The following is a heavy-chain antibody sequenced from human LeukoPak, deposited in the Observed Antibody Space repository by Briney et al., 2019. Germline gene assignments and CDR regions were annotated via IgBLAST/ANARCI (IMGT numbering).Heavy chain of an antibody. CDR2: ISGNGGST. D-gene: IGHD3-3*01. CDR1: GFTFSNYA. V-gene: IGHV3-23*01. J-gene: IGHJ4*02. Sequence: GGSLRLSCAASGFTFSNYAMSWVRQAPGKGLEWVSAISGNGGSTYYADSVKGRFTISRDNSKNTLYLQMNSLRAEDTAVYYCAKSGGHYDFSYYSDYWGQGTLVTVSS. CDR3: AKSGGHYDFSYYSDY.